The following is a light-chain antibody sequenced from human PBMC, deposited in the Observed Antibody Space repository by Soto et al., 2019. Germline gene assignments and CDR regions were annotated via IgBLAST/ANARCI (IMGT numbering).Light chain of an antibody. CDR1: SSNIGAGYD. Sequence: QSVLTQAPSVSGAPGQRVTISCTGSSSNIGAGYDVHWYQKVPGTAPKLLIYGNNNRPSGVPDRFSGSKSGTSASLAITGLQAEDEADYYCQSYDSSLSAPYVFGTGTKDTVL. V-gene: IGLV1-40*01. CDR3: QSYDSSLSAPYV. J-gene: IGLJ1*01. CDR2: GNN.